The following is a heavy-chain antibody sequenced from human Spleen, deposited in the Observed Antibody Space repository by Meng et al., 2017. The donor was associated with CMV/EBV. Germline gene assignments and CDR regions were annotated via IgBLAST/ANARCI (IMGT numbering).Heavy chain of an antibody. D-gene: IGHD6-19*01. Sequence: GESLKISCAASGFTFSTYGMHWVRQAPGKGPEWVTFIRYDGDNKYYAESVDGRFTVSRDNAKNSFYLEMNSLRPEDVAFYYCAKDASPVATTYYFDHWGQGALVTVSS. J-gene: IGHJ4*02. CDR3: AKDASPVATTYYFDH. CDR1: GFTFSTYG. CDR2: IRYDGDNK. V-gene: IGHV3-30*02.